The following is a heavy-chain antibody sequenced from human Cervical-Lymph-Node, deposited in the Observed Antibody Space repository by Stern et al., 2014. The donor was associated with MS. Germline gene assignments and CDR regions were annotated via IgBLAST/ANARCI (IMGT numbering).Heavy chain of an antibody. CDR1: GFTFSSYG. D-gene: IGHD2-15*01. CDR3: ARDRHDLGYCSGGSCYLPDY. J-gene: IGHJ4*02. CDR2: IRHDGSNK. Sequence: VQLVESGGGVVQPGGSLTLSCAASGFTFSSYGMHWVRQAPGKGLEWGAVIRHDGSNKYYADSVKGRFTISRDNSKNTLYLQMNSLRAEDTAVYYCARDRHDLGYCSGGSCYLPDYWGQGTLVTVSS. V-gene: IGHV3-33*01.